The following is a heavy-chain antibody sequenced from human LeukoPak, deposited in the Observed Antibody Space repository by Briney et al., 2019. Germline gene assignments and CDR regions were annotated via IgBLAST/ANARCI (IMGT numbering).Heavy chain of an antibody. J-gene: IGHJ6*02. D-gene: IGHD3-16*01. V-gene: IGHV1-18*01. CDR1: GYSFTNFG. CDR2: ISGYGDT. Sequence: GASVKVSCKASGYSFTNFGVTWVRQAPGQGLEWMGWISGYGDTNYAQRFQGRVTMTTDSSTSTGYMELKNLRSDDTATFYCARAPADPLRPFGMNVWGQGTTVIVSS. CDR3: ARAPADPLRPFGMNV.